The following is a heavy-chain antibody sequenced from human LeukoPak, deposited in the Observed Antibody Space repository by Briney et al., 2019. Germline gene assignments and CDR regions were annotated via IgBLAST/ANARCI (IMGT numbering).Heavy chain of an antibody. CDR1: GYTFTSYG. CDR3: ARVTYCSSTSCYTSYYYYGMDV. J-gene: IGHJ6*02. Sequence: ASVKVSCKASGYTFTSYGISWVRQAPGQGLEWMGWISAYNGNTNYAQKLQGRVTMTTDTSTSTAYMELRSLRSDDTAVYYCARVTYCSSTSCYTSYYYYGMDVWGQGTTVTVSS. V-gene: IGHV1-18*01. CDR2: ISAYNGNT. D-gene: IGHD2-2*02.